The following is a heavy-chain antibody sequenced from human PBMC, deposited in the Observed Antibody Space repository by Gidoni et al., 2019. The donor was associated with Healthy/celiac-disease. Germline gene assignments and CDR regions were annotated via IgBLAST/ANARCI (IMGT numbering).Heavy chain of an antibody. Sequence: QVQLVESGGGVVQPGRSLRLSCAASGFPFSSYAMHWVRQAPGKGLEWVAVISYDGSNKYYADSVKGRFTISRDNSKNTLYLQMNSLRAEDTAVYYCARGVVDTAMVNDYWGQGTLVTVSS. CDR1: GFPFSSYA. D-gene: IGHD5-18*01. J-gene: IGHJ4*02. V-gene: IGHV3-30-3*01. CDR3: ARGVVDTAMVNDY. CDR2: ISYDGSNK.